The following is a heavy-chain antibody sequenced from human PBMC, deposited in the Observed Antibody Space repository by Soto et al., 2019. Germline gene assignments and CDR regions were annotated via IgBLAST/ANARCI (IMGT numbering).Heavy chain of an antibody. CDR2: FSWNSGSI. V-gene: IGHV3-9*01. Sequence: EVQLVESGGGLVQPGRSLRLSCAASGFTFDDYAMHWVRQAPGKGLEWVSGFSWNSGSIGYADSVKGRFTISRDNAKNSLYLPMNSLRGEDTALYYCVRSGGCMGCGLAFWDYWGQGTLVTVSS. CDR3: VRSGGCMGCGLAFWDY. J-gene: IGHJ4*02. D-gene: IGHD2-8*01. CDR1: GFTFDDYA.